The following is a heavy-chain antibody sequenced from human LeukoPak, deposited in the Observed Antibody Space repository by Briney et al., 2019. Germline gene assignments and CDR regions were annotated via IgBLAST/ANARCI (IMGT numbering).Heavy chain of an antibody. CDR1: GFTFSDYY. Sequence: GGSLRLSWAASGFTFSDYYMSWIRHAPGKGLEWVSYIGGSGSTIYYALSMNGRFTISRDNAKNSLYLQMNSLRAEDTAVYYCARVRDPPYYSYMDVWGKGTTVTVSS. CDR2: IGGSGSTI. J-gene: IGHJ6*03. V-gene: IGHV3-11*04. CDR3: ARVRDPPYYSYMDV.